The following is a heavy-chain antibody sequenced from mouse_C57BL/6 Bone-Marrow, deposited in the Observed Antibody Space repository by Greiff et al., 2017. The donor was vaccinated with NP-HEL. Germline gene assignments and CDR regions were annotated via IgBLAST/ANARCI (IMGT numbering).Heavy chain of an antibody. CDR3: ARGALRRFDY. D-gene: IGHD1-2*01. Sequence: QVQLQQPGAELVRPGTSVKLSCKASGYTFTSYWMHWVKQRPGQGLEWIGVIDPSDSYTNYNQKFKGKATLTVDTSSSTAYMQLSSLTSEDSAVYYCARGALRRFDYWGQGTTHTVSS. J-gene: IGHJ2*01. CDR1: GYTFTSYW. CDR2: IDPSDSYT. V-gene: IGHV1-59*01.